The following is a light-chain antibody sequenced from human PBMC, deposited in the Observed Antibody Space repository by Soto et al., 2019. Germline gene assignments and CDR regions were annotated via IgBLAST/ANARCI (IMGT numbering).Light chain of an antibody. J-gene: IGKJ1*01. CDR3: QQYAKSPEWT. Sequence: EVVLTQSPGTLSLSPWERATLSCRASQSVINNYLAWYQQKPGQAPRLLIYGASSRATGIPVRFSGSGSGTDFTLTISRLEPEDFAVYYCQQYAKSPEWTFGQGTKVEIK. CDR1: QSVINNY. V-gene: IGKV3-20*01. CDR2: GAS.